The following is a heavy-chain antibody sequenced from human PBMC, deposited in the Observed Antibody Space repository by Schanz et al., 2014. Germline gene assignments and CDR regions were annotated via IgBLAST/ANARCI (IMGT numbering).Heavy chain of an antibody. J-gene: IGHJ4*02. D-gene: IGHD3-9*01. CDR2: ISRSSGRI. Sequence: EVQLLESGGGLIQPGGSLRLSCAASGFSFSTYAMHWVRQAPGRGLEWVSSISRSSGRIYYSDSVKGRFTISRDNAKNLVYLQMNSLRAEDTAVYYCARVRYDILTDYYTEYYFDSWGQGTLVAVSS. V-gene: IGHV3-21*02. CDR1: GFSFSTYA. CDR3: ARVRYDILTDYYTEYYFDS.